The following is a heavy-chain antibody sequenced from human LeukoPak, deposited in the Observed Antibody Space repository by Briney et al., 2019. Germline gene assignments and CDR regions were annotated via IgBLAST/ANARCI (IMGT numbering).Heavy chain of an antibody. V-gene: IGHV1-18*04. J-gene: IGHJ4*02. Sequence: ASVKVSCKASGYTFTGYYIHWVLQAPGQGLEWMGWISAYNGNTNYAQKLQGRVAMTTDTSTSTAYMELRSLRSDDTAVYYCARDVEDTAMVIVADYWGQGTLVTVSS. CDR2: ISAYNGNT. CDR1: GYTFTGYY. CDR3: ARDVEDTAMVIVADY. D-gene: IGHD5-18*01.